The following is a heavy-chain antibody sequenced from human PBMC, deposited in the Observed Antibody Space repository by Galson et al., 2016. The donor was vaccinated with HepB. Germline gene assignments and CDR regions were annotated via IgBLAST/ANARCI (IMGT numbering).Heavy chain of an antibody. V-gene: IGHV3-74*01. Sequence: LRLSCAASGFTFSSYAMHWVRPVPGKGLVWVARIDNDGSNTVYADSVKGRFTISKDNAENTLHMQMNSLTAADTAVYYCARGLRGPDYWGQGTLVTVSS. CDR3: ARGLRGPDY. D-gene: IGHD5-12*01. CDR1: GFTFSSYA. CDR2: IDNDGSNT. J-gene: IGHJ4*02.